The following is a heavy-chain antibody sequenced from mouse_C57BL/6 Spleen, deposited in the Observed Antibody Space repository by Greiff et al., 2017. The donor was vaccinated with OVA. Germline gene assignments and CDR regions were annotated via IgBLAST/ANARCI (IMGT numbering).Heavy chain of an antibody. J-gene: IGHJ2*01. CDR2: IYPGDGDT. D-gene: IGHD3-2*01. CDR3: ARVQTALDY. V-gene: IGHV1-82*01. Sequence: QVQLKQSGPELVKPGASVKISCKASGYAFSSSWMNWVKQRPGKGLEWIGRIYPGDGDTNYNGKFKGKATLTADKSSSTAYMQLSSLTSEDAAVYFCARVQTALDYWGQGTTLTVSS. CDR1: GYAFSSSW.